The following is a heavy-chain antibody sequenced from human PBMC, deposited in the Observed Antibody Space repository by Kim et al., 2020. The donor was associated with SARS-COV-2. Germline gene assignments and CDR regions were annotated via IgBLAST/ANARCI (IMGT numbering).Heavy chain of an antibody. CDR3: ARERGYSGYDSVY. CDR1: GGTFSSYA. V-gene: IGHV1-69*13. CDR2: IIPIFGTA. Sequence: SVKVSCKASGGTFSSYAISWVRQAPGQGLEWMGGIIPIFGTANYAQKFQGRVTITADESTSTAYMELSSLRSEDTAVYYCARERGYSGYDSVYWGQGTLVTVSS. D-gene: IGHD5-12*01. J-gene: IGHJ4*02.